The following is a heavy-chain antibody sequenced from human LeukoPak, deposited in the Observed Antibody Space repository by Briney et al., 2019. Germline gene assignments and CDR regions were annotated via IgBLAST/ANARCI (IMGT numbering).Heavy chain of an antibody. CDR1: GYSFTSYW. D-gene: IGHD3-10*01. V-gene: IGHV5-51*01. CDR3: ARRYYYRSGTSKYCDY. J-gene: IGHJ4*02. CDR2: IEPVVSDT. Sequence: GESLKISCKGSGYSFTSYWIGWVRQMPGKGLEWMGIIEPVVSDTRYSPSFQGQVTISADKSISTAYLQWSSLKASDTAMYYCARRYYYRSGTSKYCDYWGQGTLVSVSS.